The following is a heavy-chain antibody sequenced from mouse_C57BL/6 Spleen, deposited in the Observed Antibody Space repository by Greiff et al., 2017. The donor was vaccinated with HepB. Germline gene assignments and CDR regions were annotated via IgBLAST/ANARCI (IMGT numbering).Heavy chain of an antibody. D-gene: IGHD1-1*01. CDR1: GYAFTNYL. V-gene: IGHV1-54*01. Sequence: QVQLQQSGAELVRPGTSVKVSCKASGYAFTNYLIEWVKQRPGQGLEWIGVINPGSGGTNYNEKFKGKATLTADKSSSTDYMQLSSLTSEDSAVYFCARGDTTVVAHWGQGTTLTVSS. CDR2: INPGSGGT. CDR3: ARGDTTVVAH. J-gene: IGHJ2*01.